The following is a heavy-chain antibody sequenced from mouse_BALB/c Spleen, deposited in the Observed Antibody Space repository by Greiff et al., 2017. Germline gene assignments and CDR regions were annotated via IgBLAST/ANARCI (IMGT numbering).Heavy chain of an antibody. CDR1: GFNIKDYY. V-gene: IGHV14-4*02. J-gene: IGHJ3*01. CDR2: IDPENGDT. CDR3: MAYYRYDVFAY. D-gene: IGHD2-14*01. Sequence: LVESGAELVRSGASVKLSCTASGFNIKDYYMHWVKQRPEQGLEWIGWIDPENGDTEYAPKFQGKATMTADTSSNTAYLQLSSLTSEDTAVYYCMAYYRYDVFAYWGQGTLVTVSA.